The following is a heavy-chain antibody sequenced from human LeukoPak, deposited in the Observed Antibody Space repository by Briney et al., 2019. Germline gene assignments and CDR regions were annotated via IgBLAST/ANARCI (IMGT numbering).Heavy chain of an antibody. D-gene: IGHD2-15*01. J-gene: IGHJ4*02. CDR1: GDSIRSSTYY. V-gene: IGHV4-39*02. CDR2: IYYSGRT. CDR3: AKVYSGTRPPDY. Sequence: PSETLSLTCTVSGDSIRSSTYYWGWIRQPPGKGLEWIGSIYYSGRTYYNPSLKSRVTISVDTSNNQFSLKLSSVTAADTAVYYCAKVYSGTRPPDYWGQGALVTVCS.